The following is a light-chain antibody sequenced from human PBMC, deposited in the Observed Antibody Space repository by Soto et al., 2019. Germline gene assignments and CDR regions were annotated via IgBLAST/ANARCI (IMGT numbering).Light chain of an antibody. CDR3: CSSTDSYTLV. V-gene: IGLV2-11*01. CDR2: DVS. CDR1: SSDVGGYNY. J-gene: IGLJ1*01. Sequence: QSALTQPRSVSGSPGQSVTISCTGTSSDVGGYNYVSWYQQHPGKAPRLIIYDVSQRPSGVPDRFSGSKSGNTASLTISGLQAEDEADYSCCSSTDSYTLVFGTGTKLTV.